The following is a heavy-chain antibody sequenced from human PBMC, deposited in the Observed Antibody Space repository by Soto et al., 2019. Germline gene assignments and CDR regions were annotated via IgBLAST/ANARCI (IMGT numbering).Heavy chain of an antibody. CDR1: GGTFSSYT. CDR3: ATDRDYYGSGSLN. V-gene: IGHV1-69*02. D-gene: IGHD3-10*01. Sequence: QVQLVQSGAEVKEPGSSVKVSCKASGGTFSSYTISWVRQAPGQGLEWMGRIIPILGIANYAQKFQGRVTITADKSTSTAYMELSSLRSEDTAVYYCATDRDYYGSGSLNWGQGTLVTVSS. J-gene: IGHJ4*02. CDR2: IIPILGIA.